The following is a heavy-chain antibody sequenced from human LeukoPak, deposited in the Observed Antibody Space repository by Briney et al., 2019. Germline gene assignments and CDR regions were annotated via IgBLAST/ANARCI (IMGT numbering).Heavy chain of an antibody. CDR3: ARREWGEYYFDY. Sequence: PGGSLRLSCAASGSTVSSNYMSWVRQAPGKGLEGVSVIYSGGSTYYADSVKGRFTISRDNSKNTLYLQMNSLRAEDTAVYYCARREWGEYYFDYWGQGTLVTVSS. CDR1: GSTVSSNY. D-gene: IGHD3-16*01. J-gene: IGHJ4*02. CDR2: IYSGGST. V-gene: IGHV3-66*04.